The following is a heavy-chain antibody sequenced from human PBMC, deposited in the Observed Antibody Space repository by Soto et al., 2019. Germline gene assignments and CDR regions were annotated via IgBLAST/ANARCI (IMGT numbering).Heavy chain of an antibody. J-gene: IGHJ5*02. Sequence: EVQLLESGGGLVQPGGSLRLSCAASGFTFSSYAMSWVRQAPGKGLEWVSAISGSGGSTYYADSVKGRFTISRDNSKNTLYLQMNSLRGEDTVVYYCAKGAFIVVVVAATNWFDPWGQGTLVTVSS. CDR1: GFTFSSYA. D-gene: IGHD2-15*01. V-gene: IGHV3-23*01. CDR3: AKGAFIVVVVAATNWFDP. CDR2: ISGSGGST.